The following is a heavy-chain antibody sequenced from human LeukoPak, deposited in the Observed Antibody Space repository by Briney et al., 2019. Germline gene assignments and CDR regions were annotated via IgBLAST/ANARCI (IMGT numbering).Heavy chain of an antibody. Sequence: GGSLRLSCAASGFTFSSYSMNWVRQAPGRGLEWVSSISSSSSYIYYADSVKGRFTISRDNAKNSLYLQMNSLRAEDTAVYYCAREKGSGTYSHAFDIWGQGTMVTVSS. CDR2: ISSSSSYI. CDR1: GFTFSSYS. V-gene: IGHV3-21*04. D-gene: IGHD3-10*01. CDR3: AREKGSGTYSHAFDI. J-gene: IGHJ3*02.